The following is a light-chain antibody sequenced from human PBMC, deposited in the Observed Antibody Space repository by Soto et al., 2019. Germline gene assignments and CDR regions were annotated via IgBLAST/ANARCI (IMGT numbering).Light chain of an antibody. CDR2: EGS. CDR1: SSDVGSYNL. CDR3: CSYAGSSPYV. J-gene: IGLJ1*01. V-gene: IGLV2-23*01. Sequence: QSVLTQSASVSGSPGQSITISCTGTSSDVGSYNLISWYQQHPGKAPKLMIYEGSKRPSGVSNRFSGFKSGNTASLTISGLQAEDEADYYCCSYAGSSPYVFGSGTKLTVL.